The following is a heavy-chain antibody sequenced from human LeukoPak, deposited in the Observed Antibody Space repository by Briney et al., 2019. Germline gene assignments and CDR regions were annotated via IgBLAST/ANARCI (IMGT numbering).Heavy chain of an antibody. CDR3: AKSPANWLDA. J-gene: IGHJ5*02. V-gene: IGHV3-23*01. CDR1: GFTSNNYA. CDR2: ISGSGDGT. Sequence: GGSLRLSCAASGFTSNNYAMSWVRQAPGKGLEWVSSISGSGDGTYYGDSGKGRFTISRDNSQRTLYLQMSSLRADDTAIYYCAKSPANWLDAWGQGTLVTVSS.